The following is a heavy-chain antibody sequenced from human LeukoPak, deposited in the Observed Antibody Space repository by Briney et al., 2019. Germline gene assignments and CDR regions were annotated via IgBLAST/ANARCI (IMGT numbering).Heavy chain of an antibody. CDR3: AKRRGVGATYYYGMDV. CDR2: ISYDGSNK. CDR1: GFTFSSYG. J-gene: IGHJ6*02. Sequence: GRSLRLSCAASGFTFSSYGMHWVRQAPGKGPEWVAVISYDGSNKYYADSVKGRFTISRDNSKNTLYLQMNSLRAEDTAVYYCAKRRGVGATYYYGMDVWGQGTTVTVSS. V-gene: IGHV3-30*18. D-gene: IGHD1-26*01.